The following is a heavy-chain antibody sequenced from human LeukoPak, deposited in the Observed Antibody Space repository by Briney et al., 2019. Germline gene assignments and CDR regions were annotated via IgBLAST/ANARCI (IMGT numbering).Heavy chain of an antibody. J-gene: IGHJ5*02. CDR1: GFTFSSYS. D-gene: IGHD1-1*01. V-gene: IGHV3-21*01. CDR2: ISSSSNYI. Sequence: GGSLRLSCAASGFTFSSYSMTWVRQAPGKGLEWVSSISSSSNYIYYAGSVRGRFTISRDNARNSLYLQMNSLRVEDTAIYYCARDAGGRTQREGWFDPWGQGTLVTVSS. CDR3: ARDAGGRTQREGWFDP.